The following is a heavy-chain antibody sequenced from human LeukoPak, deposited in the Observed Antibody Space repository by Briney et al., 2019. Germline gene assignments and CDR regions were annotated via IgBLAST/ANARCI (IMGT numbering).Heavy chain of an antibody. CDR1: GITFSSHW. CDR2: INGEGRST. J-gene: IGHJ4*02. Sequence: WGSLRLSCAASGITFSSHWMNWIRQAPGKGLVWVSRINGEGRSTSYADSVQGRFTISRDNAKNTLYLQMNSLRAEDTAVYYCARARGSSYGLFDYWGQGTLVTVSS. CDR3: ARARGSSYGLFDY. V-gene: IGHV3-74*01. D-gene: IGHD5-18*01.